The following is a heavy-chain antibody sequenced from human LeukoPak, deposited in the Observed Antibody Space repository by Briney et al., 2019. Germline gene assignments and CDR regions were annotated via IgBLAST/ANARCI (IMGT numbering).Heavy chain of an antibody. D-gene: IGHD3-22*01. CDR1: GFTFSSYS. CDR3: ARGVNYYDSSGYYYFDY. V-gene: IGHV3-21*01. J-gene: IGHJ4*02. CDR2: ISSSSSYI. Sequence: GGSLRLSCAASGFTFSSYSMNWVRQAPGKGLEWVSSISSSSSYIYYADSVKGRFTISRDNAKNSLYLQMNNLRAEDTAVYYCARGVNYYDSSGYYYFDYWGPGTLVTVSS.